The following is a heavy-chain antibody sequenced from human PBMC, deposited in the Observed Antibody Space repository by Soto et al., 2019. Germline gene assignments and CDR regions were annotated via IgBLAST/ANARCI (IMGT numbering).Heavy chain of an antibody. CDR2: IYYSGST. CDR3: ASWLVGVVTPPFDY. Sequence: QVQLQESGPGLVKPSQTLSLTCTVSGGSISSGDYYWSWIRQPPGKVLEWIGYIYYSGSTYYNPSLKRRVNISVDTSKNQFSLKLSSVTAADTAVYYCASWLVGVVTPPFDYWGQGTLVTVSS. D-gene: IGHD3-3*01. V-gene: IGHV4-30-4*01. J-gene: IGHJ4*02. CDR1: GGSISSGDYY.